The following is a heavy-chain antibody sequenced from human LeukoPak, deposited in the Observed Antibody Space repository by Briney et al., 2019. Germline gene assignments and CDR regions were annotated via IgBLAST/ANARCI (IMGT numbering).Heavy chain of an antibody. V-gene: IGHV1-46*01. Sequence: ASVKVSCKASGYTFTSYYMHWVRQAPGQGLEWMGIINPSGGSTSYAQKFQGRVTMTRDMSTSTAYMELSSLRSEDTAVYYCAADPELLGAFDIWGQGTMVTVSS. CDR2: INPSGGST. J-gene: IGHJ3*02. D-gene: IGHD3-10*01. CDR1: GYTFTSYY. CDR3: AADPELLGAFDI.